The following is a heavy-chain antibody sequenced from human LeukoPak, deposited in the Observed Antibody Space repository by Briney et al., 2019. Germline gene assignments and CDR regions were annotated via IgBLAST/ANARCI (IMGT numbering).Heavy chain of an antibody. CDR2: ISAYNGNT. D-gene: IGHD3-22*01. CDR1: GYTFTSYG. J-gene: IGHJ4*02. V-gene: IGHV1-18*01. Sequence: ASVKVSCKASGYTFTSYGISWVRQAPGQGLEWMGWISAYNGNTNYAQKLQGRVTMATDTSTSTAYMELRSLRSDDTAVYYCARDLGYDSSGYYFFWGQGTLVTVSS. CDR3: ARDLGYDSSGYYFF.